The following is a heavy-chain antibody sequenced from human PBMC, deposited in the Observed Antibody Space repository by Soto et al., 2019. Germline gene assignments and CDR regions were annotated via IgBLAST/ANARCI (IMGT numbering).Heavy chain of an antibody. CDR2: IWYDGSNK. Sequence: QVQLVESGGGVVQPGRSLRRSCAASGFTFSSYGMHWVRQAPGKGLEWVAVIWYDGSNKYYADSVKGRFTISRDNSKNPLDPQMNSLRAEDTAVYYCARGPRGRDYGYYILPEKAEIGYWGQGTLVTVSS. J-gene: IGHJ4*02. CDR1: GFTFSSYG. V-gene: IGHV3-33*01. CDR3: ARGPRGRDYGYYILPEKAEIGY. D-gene: IGHD4-17*01.